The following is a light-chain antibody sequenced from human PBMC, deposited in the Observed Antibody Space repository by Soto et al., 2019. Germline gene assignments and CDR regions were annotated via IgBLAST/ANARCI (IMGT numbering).Light chain of an antibody. J-gene: IGLJ3*02. CDR1: SIDVSGYNF. CDR3: SSYTFSSTLVV. CDR2: EVN. V-gene: IGLV2-14*01. Sequence: QSALTQPASVSGSPGQSITISCTGTSIDVSGYNFVSWYQQHPGKAPRLMIFEVNNRPSGVSDRFSGSKSGNTASLTISGLQAEDEADYYCSSYTFSSTLVVFGGGTKLIVL.